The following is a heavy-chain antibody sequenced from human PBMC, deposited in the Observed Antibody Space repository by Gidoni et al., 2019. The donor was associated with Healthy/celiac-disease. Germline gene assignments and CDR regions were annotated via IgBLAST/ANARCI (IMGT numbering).Heavy chain of an antibody. J-gene: IGHJ5*02. CDR2: IYTSGRT. CDR1: GGSISSGSYY. CDR3: ARDVWFGATIGGIDP. Sequence: QVQLQESGPGLVKPSQTLSLTCTVSGGSISSGSYYWSWIRQPAGKGLEWIGRIYTSGRTNYNPSLKSRVTISVYTSKNQFSLKLSSVTAADTAVYYCARDVWFGATIGGIDPWGQGTLVTVSS. V-gene: IGHV4-61*02. D-gene: IGHD3-10*01.